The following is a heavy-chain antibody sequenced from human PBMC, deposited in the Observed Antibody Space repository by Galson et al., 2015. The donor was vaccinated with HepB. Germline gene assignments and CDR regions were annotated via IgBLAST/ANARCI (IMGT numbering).Heavy chain of an antibody. V-gene: IGHV3-21*01. CDR2: ISKTSSYI. CDR1: GFTFSTYG. Sequence: SLRLSCAASGFTFSTYGMIWVRQAPGKGLEWVSSISKTSSYIYHTDSVKGRFTISRDNAKNSLFLQMNSLRAEDTAVYYCARGMVRIAAQKESNYYYYGMDVWGQGTTVTVSS. J-gene: IGHJ6*02. D-gene: IGHD6-6*01. CDR3: ARGMVRIAAQKESNYYYYGMDV.